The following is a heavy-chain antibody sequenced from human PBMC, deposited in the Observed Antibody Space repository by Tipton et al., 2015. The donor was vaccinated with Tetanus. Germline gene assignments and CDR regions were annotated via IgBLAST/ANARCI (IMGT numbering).Heavy chain of an antibody. V-gene: IGHV4-34*01. CDR2: INHSGST. Sequence: TLSLTCAVYGGSFSGYYWSWIRQPPGKGLEWIGEINHSGSTNYNPSLKSRVTISVDTSKNQFSLKLSPVTPADTAVYYCARARTYYYYYGMDVWGQGTTVTVSS. J-gene: IGHJ6*02. CDR3: ARARTYYYYYGMDV. CDR1: GGSFSGYY.